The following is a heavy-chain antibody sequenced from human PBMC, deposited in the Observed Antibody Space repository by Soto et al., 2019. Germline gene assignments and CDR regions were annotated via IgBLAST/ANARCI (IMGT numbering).Heavy chain of an antibody. V-gene: IGHV3-21*01. Sequence: GGSLRLSCAASGFTFSSYSMNWVRQVPGKGLEWVSSISSSSSYIYYADSVKGRFTISRDNAKNSLYLQMNSLRAEDTAVYYFAKACSALLDLLDIWARRTTVTVS. CDR2: ISSSSSYI. CDR1: GFTFSSYS. J-gene: IGHJ3*02. CDR3: AKACSALLDLLDI. D-gene: IGHD6-25*01.